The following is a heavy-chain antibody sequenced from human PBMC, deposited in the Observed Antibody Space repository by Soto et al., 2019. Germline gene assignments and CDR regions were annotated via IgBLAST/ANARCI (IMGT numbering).Heavy chain of an antibody. V-gene: IGHV1-2*04. CDR3: ARALAVAGIKAYYNGMDV. CDR2: INPNSGGT. CDR1: GYTFIGYY. J-gene: IGHJ6*02. Sequence: ASVKVSCKASGYTFIGYYMHWVRQAPGEGLVWMGWINPNSGGTNYAQKFQGWVTMTRDTSISTAYMELSRLRSDDTAVYYCARALAVAGIKAYYNGMDVWGQGTTVTASS. D-gene: IGHD6-19*01.